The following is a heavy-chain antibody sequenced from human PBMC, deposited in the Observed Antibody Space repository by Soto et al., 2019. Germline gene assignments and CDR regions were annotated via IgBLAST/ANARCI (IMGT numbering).Heavy chain of an antibody. Sequence: GGSQRLSCVASGFTFDEYAVHWVRQAPGKGLEWVSGISWDSGSINYAASVRGRFTVSRDNAKNSLYLHMTSLGFEDTAFYYCAKIVARHSLVPVFDQWGQGALVTVSS. CDR3: AKIVARHSLVPVFDQ. CDR2: ISWDSGSI. CDR1: GFTFDEYA. J-gene: IGHJ4*02. V-gene: IGHV3-9*01. D-gene: IGHD2-21*01.